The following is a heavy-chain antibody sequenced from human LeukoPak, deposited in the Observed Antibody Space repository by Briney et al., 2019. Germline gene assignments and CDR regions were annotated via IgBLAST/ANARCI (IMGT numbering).Heavy chain of an antibody. J-gene: IGHJ4*02. CDR2: ISSSGSTI. CDR3: ARAVAVAGTGGFY. Sequence: GGSLRLSCAASGFTFSNYEMNWVRQAPGKGLEGVSDISSSGSTIYYADSVKGRFTISRDNAKNTLYLQMNSLRAEDTAVYYCARAVAVAGTGGFYWGQGTLVTVSS. D-gene: IGHD6-19*01. V-gene: IGHV3-48*03. CDR1: GFTFSNYE.